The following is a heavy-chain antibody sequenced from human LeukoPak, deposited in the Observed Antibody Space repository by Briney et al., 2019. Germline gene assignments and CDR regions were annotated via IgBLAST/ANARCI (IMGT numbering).Heavy chain of an antibody. CDR1: GDSISSGGYY. Sequence: ASETLSLTCTVSGDSISSGGYYWSWIRQPAGKGLEWIGRIYTSGRTSYSPSLKSRGTISVDMSNNQFSLRLSSVTAADTAVYYCARASYGKYFFDYWGQGTLVTVSS. CDR2: IYTSGRT. CDR3: ARASYGKYFFDY. V-gene: IGHV4-61*02. D-gene: IGHD3-16*01. J-gene: IGHJ4*02.